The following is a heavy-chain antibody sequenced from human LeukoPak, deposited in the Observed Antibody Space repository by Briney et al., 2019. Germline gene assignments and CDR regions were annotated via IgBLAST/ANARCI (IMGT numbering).Heavy chain of an antibody. CDR2: INPSGSST. J-gene: IGHJ3*02. V-gene: IGHV1-46*01. CDR1: GYTFTSYY. D-gene: IGHD5-24*01. Sequence: ASVKVSCKASGYTFTSYYMHWVRQAPGQGLEWMGLINPSGSSTSYAQKFQGRLSLTRDTSTSTVYMGLSSLRSEDTAVYYCARIRDGYNDAYDIWGQGTMVTVSS. CDR3: ARIRDGYNDAYDI.